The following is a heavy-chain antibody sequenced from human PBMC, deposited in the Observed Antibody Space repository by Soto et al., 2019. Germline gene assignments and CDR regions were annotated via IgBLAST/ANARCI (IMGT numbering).Heavy chain of an antibody. CDR3: ATLASGHFDS. D-gene: IGHD2-8*02. Sequence: SETLSLTCTVSGGSISSYYWSWIRQPPGKGLEWIGYIYYSGSTNYNPSLKSRVTISVDTSKNQVSLKLSSVTAADTAVYYCATLASGHFDSWGQGAQVTVSS. CDR2: IYYSGST. J-gene: IGHJ4*02. CDR1: GGSISSYY. V-gene: IGHV4-59*08.